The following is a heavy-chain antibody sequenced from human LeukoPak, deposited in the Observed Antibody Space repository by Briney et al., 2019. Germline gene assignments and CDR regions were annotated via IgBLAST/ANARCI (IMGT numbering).Heavy chain of an antibody. CDR2: IYYGGST. J-gene: IGHJ4*02. V-gene: IGHV4-39*07. CDR3: ARRRRGVMVYFDY. CDR1: GASISSTSYY. Sequence: SETLSLTCTVSGASISSTSYYWGWIRQPPGKGLEWIGSIYYGGSTYSNPSLKSRVTISVDTSKNEFSLRLTSVTAADTAVYYCARRRRGVMVYFDYWGQGTLVTVSS. D-gene: IGHD3-16*01.